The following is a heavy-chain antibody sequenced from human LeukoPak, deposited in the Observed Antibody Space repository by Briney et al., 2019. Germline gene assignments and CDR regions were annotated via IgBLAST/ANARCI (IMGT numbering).Heavy chain of an antibody. Sequence: SGTLSLACAVSNASISGRNWWNWVRQPPGRGLEWIGEVSHSGSTNYNPSLKSRVTISVDKSKNQFSLTLSSVTAADTAVYYCARVGSGRYNYGYSLVYWGQGTLVTVSS. CDR2: VSHSGST. V-gene: IGHV4-4*02. CDR1: NASISGRNW. D-gene: IGHD5-18*01. CDR3: ARVGSGRYNYGYSLVY. J-gene: IGHJ4*02.